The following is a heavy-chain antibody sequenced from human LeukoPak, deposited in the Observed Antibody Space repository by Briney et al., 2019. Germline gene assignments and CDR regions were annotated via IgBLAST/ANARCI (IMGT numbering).Heavy chain of an antibody. J-gene: IGHJ4*02. CDR1: GGSFSAYY. V-gene: IGHV4-34*01. Sequence: SETLSLTCAVYGGSFSAYYWSWIRQPPGKELEWIGEINHSGSTNYNPSLKSRVTISVDTSKNQFSLKLSSVTAADTAVYYCARGPFHESSGYWNYWGQGTLVSVSA. CDR3: ARGPFHESSGYWNY. D-gene: IGHD3-22*01. CDR2: INHSGST.